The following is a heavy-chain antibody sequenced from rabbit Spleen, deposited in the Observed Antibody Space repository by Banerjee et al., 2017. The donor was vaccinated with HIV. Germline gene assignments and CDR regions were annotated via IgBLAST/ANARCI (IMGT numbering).Heavy chain of an antibody. CDR2: IAGSASAFT. CDR3: ARDTGSSFSSYGMDL. V-gene: IGHV1S40*01. Sequence: QSLEESGGDLVKPGASLTLTCTASGFSFSSNDYMCWVRQAPGKGLDWISCIAGSASAFTYSATWAKGRFTISKTSSTTVTLQMTSLTVADTATYFCARDTGSSFSSYGMDLWGPGTLVTVS. D-gene: IGHD8-1*01. J-gene: IGHJ6*01. CDR1: GFSFSSNDY.